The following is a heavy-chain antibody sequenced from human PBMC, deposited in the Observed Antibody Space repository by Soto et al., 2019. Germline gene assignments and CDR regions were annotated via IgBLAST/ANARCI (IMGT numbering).Heavy chain of an antibody. CDR3: ARKGSFGYFQH. J-gene: IGHJ1*01. V-gene: IGHV1-18*01. CDR2: ISPYNGNT. CDR1: GYPFTSYG. Sequence: ASVKVSCKASGYPFTSYGIGWVRQAPGQGLEWMGWISPYNGNTYYAQKLQGRVTMTTDTSTSTAYMELRSLRSDDTAVYYCARKGSFGYFQHWGQGTLVTVSS. D-gene: IGHD3-10*01.